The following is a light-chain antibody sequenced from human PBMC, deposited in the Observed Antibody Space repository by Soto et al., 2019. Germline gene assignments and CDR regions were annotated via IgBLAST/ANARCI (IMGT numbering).Light chain of an antibody. CDR2: GAS. CDR1: QSVSSN. Sequence: DRAALSCRASQSVSSNLAWYQQKPGQAPRLLIHGASTRATGIPARFSGSGSGTEFTLTISSLQSEDFALYNCQHSGSSPRPFGQGTMV. V-gene: IGKV3-15*01. CDR3: QHSGSSPRP. J-gene: IGKJ1*01.